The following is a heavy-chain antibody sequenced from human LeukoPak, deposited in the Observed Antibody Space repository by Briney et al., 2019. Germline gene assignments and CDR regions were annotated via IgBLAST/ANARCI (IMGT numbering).Heavy chain of an antibody. Sequence: PGGSLRLSCAASGFTFSTYSMNWVRHAPGKGLEWVSSISSGISYIYYADSVKGRFTISRDTAKNSLYLQMNSLRAEDTAVYYCARVRGPQLSFVYYWGQETLVTVSS. CDR2: ISSGISYI. CDR3: ARVRGPQLSFVYY. V-gene: IGHV3-21*01. CDR1: GFTFSTYS. D-gene: IGHD3-10*01. J-gene: IGHJ4*02.